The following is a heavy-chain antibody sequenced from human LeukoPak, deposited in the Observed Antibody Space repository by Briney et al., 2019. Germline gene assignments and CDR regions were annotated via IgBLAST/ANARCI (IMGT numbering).Heavy chain of an antibody. Sequence: GGSLRLSCAASGFTFSDYYMSWIRQAPGKGLEWVSYISSSGSSIYYADSVKSRFTISRDNAKNSLYLQMNSLRAEDTAVYYCARVRIAGDYFDYWGQGTLVTVSS. CDR3: ARVRIAGDYFDY. V-gene: IGHV3-11*01. CDR2: ISSSGSSI. D-gene: IGHD1-14*01. J-gene: IGHJ4*02. CDR1: GFTFSDYY.